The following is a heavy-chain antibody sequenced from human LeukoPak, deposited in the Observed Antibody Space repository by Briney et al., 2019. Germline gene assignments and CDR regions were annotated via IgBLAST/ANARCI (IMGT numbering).Heavy chain of an antibody. Sequence: SETLSLTCAVYGGSFSGYYWSWIRQPPGKGLEWIGEINHSGSTNYNPSLKSRVTISVDTSKNQFTLKLSSVTAADTAVYYCARGLSAIVYWGQGTLVTVSS. D-gene: IGHD2-15*01. CDR2: INHSGST. J-gene: IGHJ4*02. V-gene: IGHV4-34*01. CDR1: GGSFSGYY. CDR3: ARGLSAIVY.